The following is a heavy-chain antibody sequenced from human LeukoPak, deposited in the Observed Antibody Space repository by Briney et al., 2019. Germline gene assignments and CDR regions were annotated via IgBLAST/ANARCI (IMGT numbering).Heavy chain of an antibody. CDR3: AKGEDSSGWLDYYYGMDV. D-gene: IGHD6-19*01. CDR2: ISGSGGST. Sequence: GGSLRLSCAASGFTFSSYAMSWVRQAPGKGLEWVSAISGSGGSTYYADSVKGRFTISRDNSENTLYLQMNSLRAEDTAVYYCAKGEDSSGWLDYYYGMDVWGQGTTVTVSS. V-gene: IGHV3-23*01. CDR1: GFTFSSYA. J-gene: IGHJ6*02.